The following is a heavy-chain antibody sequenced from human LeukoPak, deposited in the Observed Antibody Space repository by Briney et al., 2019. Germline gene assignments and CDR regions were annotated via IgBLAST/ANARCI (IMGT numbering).Heavy chain of an antibody. J-gene: IGHJ4*02. Sequence: GGSLRLSCSVSGFTFSTYVMHWVRQAPGKGLEYVSAISSNGDNTNYADSVKGRFTISRDNSKNTLYLQMSSLRADDTAVYYCVRGTGYWGQGTLVTVSS. V-gene: IGHV3-64D*06. CDR2: ISSNGDNT. CDR1: GFTFSTYV. CDR3: VRGTGY.